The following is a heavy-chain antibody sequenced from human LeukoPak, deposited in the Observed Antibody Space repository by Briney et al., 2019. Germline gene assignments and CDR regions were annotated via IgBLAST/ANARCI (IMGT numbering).Heavy chain of an antibody. Sequence: PGGSLRLSCAASGFTFSSYAMSWVRQAPGKGLEWVSAISGSGGSTYYADSVKGRFTISRDNAKNSLYLQMNSLRAEDTALYYCARDKYGDPFDYWGQGTLVTVSS. J-gene: IGHJ4*02. V-gene: IGHV3-23*01. CDR1: GFTFSSYA. D-gene: IGHD4-17*01. CDR2: ISGSGGST. CDR3: ARDKYGDPFDY.